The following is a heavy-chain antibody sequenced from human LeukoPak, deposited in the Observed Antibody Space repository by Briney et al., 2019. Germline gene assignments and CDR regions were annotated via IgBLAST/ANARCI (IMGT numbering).Heavy chain of an antibody. V-gene: IGHV4-39*01. J-gene: IGHJ4*02. Sequence: SETLSLTCSVSGVSISTSTNYWAWIRQPPGKGLEWIGTIYYSGSTYYNLSLKSRVTISVDTSRNQFSLKLSSVTAADTAVYYCARHSRSVDYGSGSYTWDYWGQGTLVTVSS. D-gene: IGHD3-10*01. CDR3: ARHSRSVDYGSGSYTWDY. CDR1: GVSISTSTNY. CDR2: IYYSGST.